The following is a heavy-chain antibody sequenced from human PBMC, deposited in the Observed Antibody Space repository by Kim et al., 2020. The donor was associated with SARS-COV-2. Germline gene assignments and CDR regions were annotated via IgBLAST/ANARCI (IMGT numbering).Heavy chain of an antibody. J-gene: IGHJ4*02. Sequence: SETLSLTCTVSGGSISSYSWSWIRQPPGKGLEWIGYTYYSGSTNYNPSLKSRVTISVDTSKNRFSLKLSSVTAADTAVYYCARDRIGYCSSTSCSLHFDYWGQRTLVTVSS. CDR1: GGSISSYS. V-gene: IGHV4-59*01. CDR3: ARDRIGYCSSTSCSLHFDY. D-gene: IGHD2-2*01. CDR2: TYYSGST.